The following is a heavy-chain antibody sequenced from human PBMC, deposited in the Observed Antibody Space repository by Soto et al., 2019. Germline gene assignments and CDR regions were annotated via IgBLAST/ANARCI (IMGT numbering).Heavy chain of an antibody. Sequence: QMQLVQSGAEVKKPGSSVKVSCKASGGTFSSYAISWVRQAPGQGLEWMGGIIPIFGTANYAQKFQGRVTITADESTSTAYMELSSMRSEDTAVYYCARESEKCSSTSCYAWVIGYWGQGTLVTVSS. V-gene: IGHV1-69*01. CDR3: ARESEKCSSTSCYAWVIGY. CDR2: IIPIFGTA. CDR1: GGTFSSYA. J-gene: IGHJ4*02. D-gene: IGHD2-2*01.